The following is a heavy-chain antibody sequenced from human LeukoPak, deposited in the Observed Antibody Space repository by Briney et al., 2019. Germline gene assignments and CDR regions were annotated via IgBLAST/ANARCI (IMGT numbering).Heavy chain of an antibody. CDR1: GGSISSYY. D-gene: IGHD5-18*01. CDR3: ARDLGYGYYFYYYLDV. J-gene: IGHJ6*03. CDR2: IHASGNT. V-gene: IGHV4-4*07. Sequence: PSETLSLTCTVSGGSISSYYWTWLRQPAGKGLEYLGRIHASGNTYYNPSLNRRVAISIDTSKNQFSLKVSSVAAADTAVYYCARDLGYGYYFYYYLDVWGKGTTVTVSS.